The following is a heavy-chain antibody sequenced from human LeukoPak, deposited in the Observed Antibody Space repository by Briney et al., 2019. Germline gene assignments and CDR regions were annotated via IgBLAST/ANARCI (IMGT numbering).Heavy chain of an antibody. J-gene: IGHJ5*02. CDR2: ISSSSSYI. CDR1: GFTFSSYS. D-gene: IGHD3-22*01. V-gene: IGHV3-21*01. CDR3: ARDFDNYYDSSGYYKLYNWFDP. Sequence: GGSLRLSCAASGFTFSSYSMNWVRQAPGKGLEWVSSISSSSSYIYYADSVKGRFTISRDNAKNSLYLQMNSLRAGDTAVYYCARDFDNYYDSSGYYKLYNWFDPWGQGTLVTVSS.